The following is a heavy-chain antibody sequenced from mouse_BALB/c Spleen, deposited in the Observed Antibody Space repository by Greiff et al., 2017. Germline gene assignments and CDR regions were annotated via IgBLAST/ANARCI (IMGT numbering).Heavy chain of an antibody. Sequence: EVQLHQSGPELVKPGASVKISCKASGYSFTGYFMNWVMQSHGKSLEWIGRINPYNGDTFYNQKFKGKATLTVDKSSSTAHMELRSLASEDSAVYYCARWNGNYPYAMDYWGQGASVTVSS. CDR1: GYSFTGYF. D-gene: IGHD2-1*01. J-gene: IGHJ4*01. V-gene: IGHV1-20*02. CDR3: ARWNGNYPYAMDY. CDR2: INPYNGDT.